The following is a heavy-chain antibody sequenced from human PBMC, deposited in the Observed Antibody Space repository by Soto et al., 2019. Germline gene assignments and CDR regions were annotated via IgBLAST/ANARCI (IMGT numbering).Heavy chain of an antibody. CDR2: INHGVIA. CDR3: AXXXXXXXXLVFCRRPDYXYGLDV. CDR1: GGSVSGYY. D-gene: IGHD3-9*01. Sequence: SETLSLTCSVSGGSVSGYYWNWVRHSARKGLAWIGAINHGVIANHNPSLKTRGTLSVDTSNKQFSXTMSSVTAADTAMYYCAXXXXXXXXLVFCRRPDYXYGLDVRGQAIPVSV. V-gene: IGHV4-34*01. J-gene: IGHJ6*02.